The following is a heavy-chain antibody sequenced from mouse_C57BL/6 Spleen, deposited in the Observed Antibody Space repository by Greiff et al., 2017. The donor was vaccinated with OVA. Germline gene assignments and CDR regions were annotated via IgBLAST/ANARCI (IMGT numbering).Heavy chain of an antibody. CDR3: ARRNYGSRYFDV. J-gene: IGHJ1*03. D-gene: IGHD1-1*01. CDR2: INPNNGGT. CDR1: GYTFTDNY. V-gene: IGHV1-26*01. Sequence: EVQLQQSGPELVKPGASVKISCKASGYTFTDNYMNWVKQSHGKSLEWIGDINPNNGGTSYNQKFKGKATLTVDKSSSTAYMELRSLTSEDSAVYYCARRNYGSRYFDVWGTGTTVTVSS.